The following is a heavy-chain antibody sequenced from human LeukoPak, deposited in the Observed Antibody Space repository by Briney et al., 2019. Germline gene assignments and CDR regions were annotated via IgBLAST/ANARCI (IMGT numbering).Heavy chain of an antibody. Sequence: GGSLRLSCAASGFTFSSYSMNWVRQAPGKGLEWVSYISSSSSTIYYADSVKGRFTISRDNAKNSLYLQMNSLRAEDTAVYYCARDPNYCSSTSCYNYWGQGTLVTVSS. V-gene: IGHV3-48*04. CDR1: GFTFSSYS. CDR3: ARDPNYCSSTSCYNY. D-gene: IGHD2-2*02. CDR2: ISSSSSTI. J-gene: IGHJ4*02.